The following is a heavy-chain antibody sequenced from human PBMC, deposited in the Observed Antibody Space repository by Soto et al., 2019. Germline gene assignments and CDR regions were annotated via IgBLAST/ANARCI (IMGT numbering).Heavy chain of an antibody. CDR1: GGSISSSNW. D-gene: IGHD4-17*01. V-gene: IGHV4-4*02. CDR3: ARAGGSLTPVTRYYFDY. J-gene: IGHJ4*02. CDR2: IYHSGST. Sequence: LETLSLTCAVSGGSISSSNWWSWVRQPPGKGLEWIGEIYHSGSTNYKPSLKSRVTISVDKSKNQFSLKLSSVTAADTAVYYCARAGGSLTPVTRYYFDYWGQGNLVTVSS.